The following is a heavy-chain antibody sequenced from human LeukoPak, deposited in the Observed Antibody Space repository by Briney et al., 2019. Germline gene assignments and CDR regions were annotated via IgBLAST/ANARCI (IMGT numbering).Heavy chain of an antibody. J-gene: IGHJ4*02. CDR2: IYSSGST. V-gene: IGHV4-4*07. D-gene: IGHD5-18*01. CDR1: GGSISIYY. CDR3: ARVKLSRGYSYGYNPYYFDY. Sequence: PSETLSLTCTVSGGSISIYYWSWLRQPAGKGLEWIGRIYSSGSTNYNPSLKSRVTMSVDTSKYQLSLKLSSVTAADTAVYYCARVKLSRGYSYGYNPYYFDYWGQGTLVTVSS.